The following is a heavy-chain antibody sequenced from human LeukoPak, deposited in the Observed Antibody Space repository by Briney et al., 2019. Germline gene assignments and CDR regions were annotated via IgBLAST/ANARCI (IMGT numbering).Heavy chain of an antibody. CDR3: ARVHYNVLRFPSNAFDI. D-gene: IGHD3-3*01. CDR2: IYYSGST. Sequence: SETLSLTCAVYGGSFSGYYWSWIRQPPGKGLEWIGYIYYSGSTNYNPSLKSRVTISVDTSKNQFSLKLSSVTAADTAVYYCARVHYNVLRFPSNAFDIWGQGTMVTVSS. CDR1: GGSFSGYY. J-gene: IGHJ3*02. V-gene: IGHV4-59*01.